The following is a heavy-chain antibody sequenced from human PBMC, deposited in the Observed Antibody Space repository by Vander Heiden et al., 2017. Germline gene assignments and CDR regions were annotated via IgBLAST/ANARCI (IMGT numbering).Heavy chain of an antibody. D-gene: IGHD3-3*01. CDR3: ARGDLVRFNHRRDWLDP. CDR1: GFDFSRYT. V-gene: IGHV3-30*01. Sequence: QVRLVESGGGVVQPGRSLRLSCAAYGFDFSRYTMHWVRQIPEKGLEWLALISSDGTHSYYADSVKGRFTVSRDNSRDTLFLQLDTLRADDTALYYCARGDLVRFNHRRDWLDPWGQGTRVTVST. CDR2: ISSDGTHS. J-gene: IGHJ5*02.